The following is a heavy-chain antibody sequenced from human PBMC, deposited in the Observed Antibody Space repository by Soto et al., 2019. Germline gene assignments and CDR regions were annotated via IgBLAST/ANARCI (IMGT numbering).Heavy chain of an antibody. CDR2: IKSKVDGGAT. J-gene: IGHJ4*02. CDR3: TSAPQSALTEEMARS. CDR1: GFTVGSAW. V-gene: IGHV3-15*07. D-gene: IGHD2-21*02. Sequence: EVQLVESGGGLVKPGGSLRLGCEVSGFTVGSAWMNWVRQAPGKGLVWVGRIKSKVDGGATDYAEPVKGRFTISIDDSKNTLYLQMESLKAEGTAVYYCTSAPQSALTEEMARSGGQGTVFTVSS.